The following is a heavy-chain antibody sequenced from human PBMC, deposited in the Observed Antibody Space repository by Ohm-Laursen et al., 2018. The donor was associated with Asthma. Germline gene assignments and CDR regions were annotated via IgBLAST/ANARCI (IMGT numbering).Heavy chain of an antibody. J-gene: IGHJ3*02. CDR3: AHTVCSTSCYTAFDI. CDR2: IYWDDDK. Sequence: TQTLTLTCTFSGFSLSISGVGVGWIRQPPGKALEWLALIYWDDDKRYSPSLKSRLTITKDTSKNQVVLTMTNMNPVDTATYYCAHTVCSTSCYTAFDIWGQGTMVTVSS. V-gene: IGHV2-5*02. CDR1: GFSLSISGVG. D-gene: IGHD2-2*02.